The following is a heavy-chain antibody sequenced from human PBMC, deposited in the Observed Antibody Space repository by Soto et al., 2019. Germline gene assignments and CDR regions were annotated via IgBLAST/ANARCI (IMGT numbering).Heavy chain of an antibody. J-gene: IGHJ3*02. D-gene: IGHD2-8*01. Sequence: EVQVLESGGGLVEPGGSLRLSCAASGFTFSSYAMSWVRQAPGKGLEWVSGIGSSGGSTHDADSVKGRFIISRDNSKNTLDLQMNSLRAEDTAVYYCVKDQGSSWSNGFHIWGQGTMVTVSS. CDR2: IGSSGGST. CDR3: VKDQGSSWSNGFHI. CDR1: GFTFSSYA. V-gene: IGHV3-23*01.